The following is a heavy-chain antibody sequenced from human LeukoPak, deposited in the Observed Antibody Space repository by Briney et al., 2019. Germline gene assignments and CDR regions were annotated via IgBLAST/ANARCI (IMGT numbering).Heavy chain of an antibody. CDR2: IIPIFGTA. J-gene: IGHJ5*02. D-gene: IGHD2-2*01. V-gene: IGHV1-69*13. CDR3: AGTDIVVGRRGWFDP. Sequence: SVKVSCKASGGTFSSYAISWVRQAPGQGLEWMGGIIPIFGTANYAQKFQGRVTITADESTSTAYMELSSLRSEDTAVYYCAGTDIVVGRRGWFDPWGQGTLVTVSS. CDR1: GGTFSSYA.